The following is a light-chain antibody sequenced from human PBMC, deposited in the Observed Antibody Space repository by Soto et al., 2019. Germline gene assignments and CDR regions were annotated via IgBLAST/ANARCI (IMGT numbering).Light chain of an antibody. CDR3: QSYDSGLSGYV. CDR2: DNN. CDR1: SSNIGNNY. J-gene: IGLJ1*01. Sequence: QSVLTQPPSVSAAPGQKVTISCSGSSSNIGNNYVSWYQQLPGTAPKLLIYDNNKRPSGIPDRFSGSKSGTSGTLDITGLQAEDEAEYYCQSYDSGLSGYVFGTGTKLTVL. V-gene: IGLV1-51*01.